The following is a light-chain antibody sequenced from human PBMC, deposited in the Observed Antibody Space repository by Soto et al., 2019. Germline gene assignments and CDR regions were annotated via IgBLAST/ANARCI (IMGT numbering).Light chain of an antibody. J-gene: IGKJ1*01. CDR3: QQLNGSPWT. Sequence: IQFTQSPSSLSASVGDRVTITCRASPAIASFLAWYLQKPGTAPKLLLYGQATLQSGVPSRLRGSRSRTENTLTIGRLQPEDFATYYCQQLNGSPWTFGQGTKVDIK. V-gene: IGKV1-9*01. CDR1: PAIASF. CDR2: GQA.